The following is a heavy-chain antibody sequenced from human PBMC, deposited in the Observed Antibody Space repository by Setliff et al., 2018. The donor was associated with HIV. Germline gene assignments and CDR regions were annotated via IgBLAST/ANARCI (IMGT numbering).Heavy chain of an antibody. Sequence: ASVKVSCKTSGYTFTNYDMHWMRQAPGQGLEWMGIVNTVGGGASYAQKFQGRLTVTRDTSTSTVYMELSSLRSEDTAVYYCAREGQVVVTAKGFDYWGLGTLVTVSS. D-gene: IGHD2-15*01. CDR2: VNTVGGGA. J-gene: IGHJ4*02. CDR1: GYTFTNYD. CDR3: AREGQVVVTAKGFDY. V-gene: IGHV1-46*01.